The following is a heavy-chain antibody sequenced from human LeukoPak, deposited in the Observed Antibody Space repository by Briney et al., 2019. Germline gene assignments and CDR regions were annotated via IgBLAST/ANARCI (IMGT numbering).Heavy chain of an antibody. D-gene: IGHD2-15*01. Sequence: ASVKVSCKASGYTFTSCGICWVRQAPGQWLEWMGWISAYNGNTNYAQKLQGRVTMTTDTSTSTAYMELRSLRSDDTAVYYCARDTPQGGPYDYWGQGTLVTVSS. CDR2: ISAYNGNT. V-gene: IGHV1-18*01. CDR3: ARDTPQGGPYDY. J-gene: IGHJ4*02. CDR1: GYTFTSCG.